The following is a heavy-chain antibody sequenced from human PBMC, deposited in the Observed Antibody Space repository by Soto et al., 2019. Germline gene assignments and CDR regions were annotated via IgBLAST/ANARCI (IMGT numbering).Heavy chain of an antibody. CDR3: ARIYYYDSPAYYHYFDF. Sequence: SETLSVTCTVSGDSVATGTYYWSWIRQPPGKGLEWLGVIYYSGSTLYTPSLKSRLTMSVDASRNQFSLKLSSVTAADTAVYFCARIYYYDSPAYYHYFDFWGQGALVTVSS. CDR1: GDSVATGTYY. J-gene: IGHJ4*02. V-gene: IGHV4-61*01. CDR2: IYYSGST. D-gene: IGHD3-22*01.